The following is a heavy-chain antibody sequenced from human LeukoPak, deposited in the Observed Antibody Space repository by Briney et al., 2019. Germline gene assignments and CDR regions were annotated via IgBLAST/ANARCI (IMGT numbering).Heavy chain of an antibody. CDR2: IYYSGST. V-gene: IGHV4-59*11. D-gene: IGHD5-18*01. J-gene: IGHJ4*02. CDR1: GASISIHY. Sequence: SEPLSLTSTVSGASISIHYWSWIRQPPGKGLEWIGYIYYSGSTNYNPSLKSRVTISIDTSKNQFSLKLSSVTAADTAVYYCARGGAMVNYWGQGTLVTVSS. CDR3: ARGGAMVNY.